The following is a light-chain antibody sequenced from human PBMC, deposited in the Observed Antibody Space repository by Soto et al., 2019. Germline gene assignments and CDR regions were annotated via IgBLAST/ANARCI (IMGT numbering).Light chain of an antibody. CDR3: QQRSDWPT. CDR1: QSVNNY. V-gene: IGKV3-11*01. Sequence: DIVLTQSPATLSLSPGERATLSCRASQSVNNYLAWYQQKPGQAPRLLIYDASNRATGITARFSGSGSGTDFSLTISSLEPDDSAVYYCQQRSDWPTVGQGTKLEIK. CDR2: DAS. J-gene: IGKJ2*01.